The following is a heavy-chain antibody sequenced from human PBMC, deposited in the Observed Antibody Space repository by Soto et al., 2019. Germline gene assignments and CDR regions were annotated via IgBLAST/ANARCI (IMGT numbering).Heavy chain of an antibody. V-gene: IGHV1-3*01. CDR1: GYTFTSYA. CDR2: INAGNGNT. CDR3: ARGGLVRFLDYYFDY. Sequence: ASVKVSCKASGYTFTSYAMHWVRQAPGQRLEWMGWINAGNGNTKYSQKFQGRVTITRDTSASTAYMELSSLRSEDTAVYYCARGGLVRFLDYYFDYWGQGTLVTVSS. D-gene: IGHD3-3*01. J-gene: IGHJ4*02.